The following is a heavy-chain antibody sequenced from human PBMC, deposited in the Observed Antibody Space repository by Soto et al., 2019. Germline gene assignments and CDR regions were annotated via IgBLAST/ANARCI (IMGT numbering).Heavy chain of an antibody. D-gene: IGHD3-3*01. V-gene: IGHV1-3*01. CDR2: INGGNGDT. Sequence: ASVKVSCKASGYSFTSYAMHWVRQAPGQRLEWMGWINGGNGDTKYSQKFQGRVTITKDTSTDTAYMELNNLRSEDTAVYYCATADYDFWSGYLSWGQGTLVTVSS. CDR3: ATADYDFWSGYLS. J-gene: IGHJ4*02. CDR1: GYSFTSYA.